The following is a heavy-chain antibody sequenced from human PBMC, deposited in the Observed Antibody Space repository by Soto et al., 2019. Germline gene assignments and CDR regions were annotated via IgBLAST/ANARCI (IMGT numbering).Heavy chain of an antibody. D-gene: IGHD3-22*01. V-gene: IGHV2-5*02. CDR1: GFSMSTTGVG. CDR2: IYWDDDK. Sequence: SGPTLVNPTQTLTLTCTFSGFSMSTTGVGVGWIRQPPGKALEWLALIYWDDDKYHNPSLKSRLTITVDTSKTQVVLTMTNMDPVDTAIYYCAHLFYYDTSGYYRYFDYWGQGTLVTVSS. J-gene: IGHJ4*02. CDR3: AHLFYYDTSGYYRYFDY.